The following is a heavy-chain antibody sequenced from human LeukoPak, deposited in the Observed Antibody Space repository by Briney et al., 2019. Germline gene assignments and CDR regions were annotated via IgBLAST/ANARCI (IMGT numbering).Heavy chain of an antibody. CDR3: ARSYGDYGD. Sequence: GASLKISCTGSGSNFADYWIGWVRQLPGKGLEWMGIIYPGDSETRYSPSFQGQVTLSVDKSISTTYLQWRSLKASDTAMYYCARSYGDYGDWGQGTLVTVSS. V-gene: IGHV5-51*01. CDR2: IYPGDSET. CDR1: GSNFADYW. D-gene: IGHD4-17*01. J-gene: IGHJ4*02.